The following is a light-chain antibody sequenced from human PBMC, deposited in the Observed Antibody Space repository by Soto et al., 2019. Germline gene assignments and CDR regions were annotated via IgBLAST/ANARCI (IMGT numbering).Light chain of an antibody. CDR2: DAS. CDR1: QDISTY. V-gene: IGKV1-33*01. J-gene: IGKJ4*01. CDR3: QQNADIPLT. Sequence: DIQMTQSPSSVSASVGDRITITCHASQDISTYLNWYQHKPGKATKLLGYDASNFETGVPSRFSGSGSGTEFIFIISSLQTEEITTYCWQQNADIPLTFGGRTKMQIK.